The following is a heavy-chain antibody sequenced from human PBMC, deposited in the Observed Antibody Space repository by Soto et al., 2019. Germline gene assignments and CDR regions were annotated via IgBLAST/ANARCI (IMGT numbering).Heavy chain of an antibody. CDR2: ISGSGGST. D-gene: IGHD4-17*01. V-gene: IGHV3-23*01. Sequence: GSLRLSCAASGFTFSSYAMSWVRQAPGKGLEWVSAISGSGGSTYYADSVKGRFTISRDNSKNTLYLQMNSLRAEDTAVYYCAKARDDYGDYYIDYWGQGTLVSVSS. CDR1: GFTFSSYA. CDR3: AKARDDYGDYYIDY. J-gene: IGHJ4*02.